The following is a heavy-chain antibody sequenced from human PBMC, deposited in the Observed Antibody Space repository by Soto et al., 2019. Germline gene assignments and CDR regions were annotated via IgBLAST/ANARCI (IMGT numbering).Heavy chain of an antibody. J-gene: IGHJ3*02. CDR3: ARGEQIAVAGNLSVFDI. V-gene: IGHV1-46*01. CDR1: GDTYTSYY. Sequence: ASVKVSCKASGDTYTSYYIHWVRQAPGQGLGWMGTFNPSGGGTFYAQKFQGRVTMTGDTSTSTVYMELSSLRSEDTAVYYCARGEQIAVAGNLSVFDIWGQGTMVTV. D-gene: IGHD6-19*01. CDR2: FNPSGGGT.